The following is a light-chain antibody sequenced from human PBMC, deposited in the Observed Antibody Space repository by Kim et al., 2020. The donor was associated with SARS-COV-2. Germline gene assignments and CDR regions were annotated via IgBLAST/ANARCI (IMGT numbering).Light chain of an antibody. V-gene: IGKV1-17*01. CDR3: LQHNTYPIT. J-gene: IGKJ5*01. Sequence: AAVGDRVTITGRASQDIRNDLGWYQQNPGRAPKRLIYGASSLQSGVPSRFSGSGSGTEFTLTISSLQPEDFATYFCLQHNTYPITFGQGTRLEIK. CDR2: GAS. CDR1: QDIRND.